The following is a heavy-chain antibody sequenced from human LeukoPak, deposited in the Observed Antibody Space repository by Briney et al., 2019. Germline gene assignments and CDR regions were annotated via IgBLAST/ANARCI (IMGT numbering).Heavy chain of an antibody. CDR2: INPNSGST. V-gene: IGHV1-2*06. D-gene: IGHD5-12*01. CDR3: ARDRGGGYDSDY. CDR1: GYIFTGYY. J-gene: IGHJ4*02. Sequence: AASVKVSCKASGYIFTGYYMHWVRQAPVQGLEWMGRINPNSGSTNYAQKFQGRVTMTRDTPISTAYMELSRLRSDDMAVYYCARDRGGGYDSDYWGQGTLVTVSS.